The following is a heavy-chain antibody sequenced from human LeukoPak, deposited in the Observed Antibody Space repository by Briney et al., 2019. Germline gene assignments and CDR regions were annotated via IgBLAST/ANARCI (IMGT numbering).Heavy chain of an antibody. Sequence: GASVKVSCKASGYTFTSYYMHWVRQAPGQGLEWMGIINPSGGSTSYAQKLQGRVTMTRDTYTSTVYMELSSLRSEDTAVYYCARDPTVLAMGYYYGMDVWGQGTTVTVSS. CDR1: GYTFTSYY. CDR2: INPSGGST. D-gene: IGHD5-18*01. J-gene: IGHJ6*02. V-gene: IGHV1-46*01. CDR3: ARDPTVLAMGYYYGMDV.